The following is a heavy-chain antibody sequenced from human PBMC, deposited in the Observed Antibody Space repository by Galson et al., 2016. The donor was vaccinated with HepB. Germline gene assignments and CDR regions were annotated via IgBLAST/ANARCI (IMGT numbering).Heavy chain of an antibody. J-gene: IGHJ4*02. CDR1: GFTFSRFW. CDR3: AKGLYGDYSYFDD. Sequence: SLRLSCAASGFTFSRFWMNWVRQAPGKGLEWVAAIAGSGAPTNYADSVKGRFTISRDNSKNTLYLQMNSLPAEDTAVYYCAKGLYGDYSYFDDWGQGTLVTVSS. D-gene: IGHD4-17*01. V-gene: IGHV3-23*01. CDR2: IAGSGAPT.